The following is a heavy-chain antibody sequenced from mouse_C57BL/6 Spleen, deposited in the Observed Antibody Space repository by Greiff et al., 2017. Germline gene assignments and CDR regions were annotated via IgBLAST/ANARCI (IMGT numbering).Heavy chain of an antibody. J-gene: IGHJ3*01. CDR1: GYTFTSYW. D-gene: IGHD1-1*01. Sequence: QVQLQQPGAELVKPGASVTMSCTASGYTFTSYWITWVKQRPGQGLEWIGDFYPGSGSTNYNEKFKSKATLTVDTTDSPAYMELSSLTSEDSAVYYGARNGRSGGWVAYWGQGTLVTVSA. CDR2: FYPGSGST. CDR3: ARNGRSGGWVAY. V-gene: IGHV1-55*01.